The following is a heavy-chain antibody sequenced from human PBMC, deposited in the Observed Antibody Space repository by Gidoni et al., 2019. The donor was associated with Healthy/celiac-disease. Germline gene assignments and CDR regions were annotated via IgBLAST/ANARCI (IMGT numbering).Heavy chain of an antibody. J-gene: IGHJ5*02. CDR1: GVTFSSYG. CDR2: ILYDGSNK. D-gene: IGHD6-19*01. Sequence: QVQLVESGGGVVQPGRSLRLSCAASGVTFSSYGMHWVRQAPGKGLEWVAVILYDGSNKYYADSVKGRFTISRDNSKNTLYLQMNSLRAEDTAVYYCARSHRVAGPRDWFDPWGQGTLVTVSS. CDR3: ARSHRVAGPRDWFDP. V-gene: IGHV3-33*01.